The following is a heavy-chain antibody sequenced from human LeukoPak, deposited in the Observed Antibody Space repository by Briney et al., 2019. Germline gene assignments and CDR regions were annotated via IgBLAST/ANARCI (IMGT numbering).Heavy chain of an antibody. CDR1: GFTFSTYA. V-gene: IGHV3-30*18. CDR2: ISSGGTSE. CDR3: AKGYGSSASYGNWFGP. D-gene: IGHD3-22*01. J-gene: IGHJ5*02. Sequence: SGGSLRLSCGASGFTFSTYAMHWVRQTPDKGLEWVAFISSGGTSENYADSVKGRFTISRDNSKNTLYLRMNNLTPEDTAVYYCAKGYGSSASYGNWFGPWGQGTLVTVSS.